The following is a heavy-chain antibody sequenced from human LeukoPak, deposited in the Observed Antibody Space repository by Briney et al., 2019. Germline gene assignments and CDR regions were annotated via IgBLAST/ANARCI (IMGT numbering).Heavy chain of an antibody. CDR3: AKDRHAPGRYCSSTSCLPFDP. CDR2: ISGSGGST. V-gene: IGHV3-23*01. D-gene: IGHD2-2*01. Sequence: GGSLRLSCAASGFTFSSHSMNWVRQAPGKGLEWVSAISGSGGSTYYADSVKGRFTISRDNSEKKLYLQMNSLRAEDTAVYYCAKDRHAPGRYCSSTSCLPFDPWGQGTLVTVSS. CDR1: GFTFSSHS. J-gene: IGHJ5*02.